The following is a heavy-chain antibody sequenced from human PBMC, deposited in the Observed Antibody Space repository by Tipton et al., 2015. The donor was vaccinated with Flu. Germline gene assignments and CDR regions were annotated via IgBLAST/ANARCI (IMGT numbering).Heavy chain of an antibody. D-gene: IGHD4-11*01. Sequence: SLRLSCAASGFTFSSYWMNWVRQAPGKGLEWVANIKPDGSEKNYVDSVKGRFTIPRDNVKNSLYLQMNNLRAEDTAVYFCVRDETSVKWGPWGQGTLVTVSS. CDR1: GFTFSSYW. CDR3: VRDETSVKWGP. J-gene: IGHJ5*02. V-gene: IGHV3-7*01. CDR2: IKPDGSEK.